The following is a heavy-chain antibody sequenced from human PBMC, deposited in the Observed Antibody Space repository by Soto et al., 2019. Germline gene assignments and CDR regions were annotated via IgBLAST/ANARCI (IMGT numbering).Heavy chain of an antibody. Sequence: QVQLQESGPGLVKPSQTLSLTCTVSGGSISSGGYYWSWIRQHPGKGLEWIGYIYYSGSTYYNPSLKSRVTISVDTSKNQFSLKLSSVIAADTAVYYCARDSSSSSWFRGMDVWGQGTTVTVSS. CDR1: GGSISSGGYY. D-gene: IGHD6-13*01. CDR3: ARDSSSSSWFRGMDV. J-gene: IGHJ6*02. CDR2: IYYSGST. V-gene: IGHV4-31*03.